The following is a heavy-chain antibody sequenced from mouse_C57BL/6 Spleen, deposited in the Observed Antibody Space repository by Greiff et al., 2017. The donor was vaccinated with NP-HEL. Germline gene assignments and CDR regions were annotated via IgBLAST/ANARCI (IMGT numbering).Heavy chain of an antibody. Sequence: EVQLQQSGPGLVKPSQSLSLTCSVTGYSITSGYYWNWIRQFPGNKLEWMGYISYDGSNNYNPSLKNRISITRDTSKNQFFLKLNSVTTEDTATYYCASSIYDGYLDYWGQGTTLTVSS. CDR1: GYSITSGYY. CDR3: ASSIYDGYLDY. J-gene: IGHJ2*01. V-gene: IGHV3-6*01. CDR2: ISYDGSN. D-gene: IGHD2-3*01.